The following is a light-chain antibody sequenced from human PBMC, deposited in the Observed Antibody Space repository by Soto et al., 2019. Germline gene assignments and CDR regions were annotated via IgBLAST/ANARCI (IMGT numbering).Light chain of an antibody. Sequence: EIVLTQSPGTLSLSPGERATLSCRASQSVSSSYLAWYQQKPGQAPRLLIYGASSRATGITDRFSVSASGTDFTLTISRLEPEDVEVYYCQHYGTSALFGPGTKVDIK. CDR3: QHYGTSAL. CDR2: GAS. V-gene: IGKV3-20*01. J-gene: IGKJ3*01. CDR1: QSVSSSY.